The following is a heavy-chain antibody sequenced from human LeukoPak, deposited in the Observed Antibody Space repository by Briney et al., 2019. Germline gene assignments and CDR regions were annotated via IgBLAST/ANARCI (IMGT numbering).Heavy chain of an antibody. Sequence: ASVKVSCKASGYTFTSYDINWVRQATGQGLEWMGWMNPNSGNTGYAQKFQGRVTMTRNTSISTAYMELRSLRSDDTAVYYCARDRALFSSYYDSSAYWGQGTLVTVSS. D-gene: IGHD3-22*01. CDR3: ARDRALFSSYYDSSAY. J-gene: IGHJ4*02. CDR1: GYTFTSYD. V-gene: IGHV1-8*01. CDR2: MNPNSGNT.